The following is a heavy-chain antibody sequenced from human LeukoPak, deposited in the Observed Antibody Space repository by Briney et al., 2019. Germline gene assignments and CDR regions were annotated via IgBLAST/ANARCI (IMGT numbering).Heavy chain of an antibody. Sequence: GGSLRLSCVGSGFTFRTYAMIWVRQAPGKGLEWVAVIWYDGSKKYHVDSVKGRFTISRDNSKNTLYLQMNSLRAEDTAIYYCAREGSSGSYSFDYWGQGTLVTVSS. CDR1: GFTFRTYA. D-gene: IGHD1-26*01. V-gene: IGHV3-33*07. J-gene: IGHJ4*02. CDR2: IWYDGSKK. CDR3: AREGSSGSYSFDY.